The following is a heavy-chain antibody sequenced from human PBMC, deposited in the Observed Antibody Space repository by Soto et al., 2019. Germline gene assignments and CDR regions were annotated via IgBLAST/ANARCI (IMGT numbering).Heavy chain of an antibody. V-gene: IGHV1-18*01. CDR1: GYTFTSYG. J-gene: IGHJ5*02. CDR3: ARFFMFYDSSGFYNWFDP. CDR2: ISAYNGNT. Sequence: ASVKVSCKASGYTFTSYGISWVRQAPGQGLEWMGRISAYNGNTNYAQKLQGRVTMTTDTSSSTAYMELRSLRSDDTAVYYCARFFMFYDSSGFYNWFDPWGQGTLVTVSS. D-gene: IGHD3-22*01.